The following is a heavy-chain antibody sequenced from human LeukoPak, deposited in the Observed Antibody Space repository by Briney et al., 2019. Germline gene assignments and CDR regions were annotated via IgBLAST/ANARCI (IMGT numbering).Heavy chain of an antibody. CDR3: ARVVGLTGYSSSWYSGYYYYMDV. V-gene: IGHV3-23*01. CDR1: GFTFSNYG. D-gene: IGHD6-13*01. CDR2: IRGNGAIT. J-gene: IGHJ6*03. Sequence: GGSLRLSCEGSGFTFSNYGMNWVRQAPGKGLEWVSGIRGNGAITYYADSVKGRFTISRDNSKNTLYLQMNSLRAEDTAVYYCARVVGLTGYSSSWYSGYYYYMDVWGKGTTVTVSS.